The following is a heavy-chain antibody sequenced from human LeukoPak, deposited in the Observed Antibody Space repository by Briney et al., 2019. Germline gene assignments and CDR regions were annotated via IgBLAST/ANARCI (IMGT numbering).Heavy chain of an antibody. CDR2: ISGSGDIT. D-gene: IGHD3-16*01. CDR1: GITFSSYS. Sequence: GGSLRLSCGASGITFSSYSMNWVRQAPGKGLEWVSAISGSGDITYYADSVKGRFTISRDNSKNTLFLQMDSLRVEDTAVHYCAKVAGGDMITYGGVDYWGQGTLVTVSS. CDR3: AKVAGGDMITYGGVDY. V-gene: IGHV3-23*01. J-gene: IGHJ4*02.